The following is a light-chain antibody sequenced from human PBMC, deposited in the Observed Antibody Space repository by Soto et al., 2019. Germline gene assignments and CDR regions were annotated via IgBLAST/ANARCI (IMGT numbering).Light chain of an antibody. J-gene: IGLJ2*01. V-gene: IGLV3-21*02. CDR2: DDR. CDR1: NIGSKS. CDR3: QVWDDRSNHVV. Sequence: SSELTQPPSMSVAPGQTPKITCGGNNIGSKSVHWYQQKPGQAPVMVLYDDRDRPSGIPERFSGSNSGNTATLTISRVEAGDEADYYCQVWDDRSNHVVFGGGTKLTVL.